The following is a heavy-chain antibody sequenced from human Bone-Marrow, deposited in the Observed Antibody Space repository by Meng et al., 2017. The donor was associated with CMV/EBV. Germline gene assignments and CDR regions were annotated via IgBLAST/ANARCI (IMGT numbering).Heavy chain of an antibody. D-gene: IGHD1-26*01. CDR2: IGTAGDT. V-gene: IGHV3-13*01. Sequence: GESLKIYCAASGFTFSSYDMHWVRQATGKGLEWVSAIGTAGDTYYPGSVKGRFTISRENAKNSLYLQMNSLRAGDTAVYYCARSVPGATGGYYFDYWGQGTLVTVSS. J-gene: IGHJ4*02. CDR1: GFTFSSYD. CDR3: ARSVPGATGGYYFDY.